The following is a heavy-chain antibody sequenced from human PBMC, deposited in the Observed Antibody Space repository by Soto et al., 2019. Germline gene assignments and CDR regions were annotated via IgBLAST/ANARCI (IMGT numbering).Heavy chain of an antibody. CDR3: AGDQRGYSMYYFGMDV. CDR1: GFSFSTFG. CDR2: IWYDGSNR. D-gene: IGHD2-15*01. J-gene: IGHJ6*02. Sequence: TGGSLRLSCAASGFSFSTFGMHWVRQAPGKGLEWVAVIWYDGSNRYYADSVKGRFTISRDNSRNTLYLQMSSLRAEDTAVHYCAGDQRGYSMYYFGMDVWRQGTTVTVSS. V-gene: IGHV3-33*01.